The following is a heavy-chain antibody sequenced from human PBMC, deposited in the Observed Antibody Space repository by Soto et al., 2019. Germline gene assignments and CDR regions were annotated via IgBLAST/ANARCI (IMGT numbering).Heavy chain of an antibody. CDR3: ARHETLNGDYDD. V-gene: IGHV4-59*08. CDR1: GVSISSYY. J-gene: IGHJ4*02. Sequence: SETLSLTCTVSGVSISSYYWSWIRQPPGKGLEWIGYIYYSGSTNYNPSLKSRVTISVDTSKNQFSLRLSSVTAADTAVYYCARHETLNGDYDDWGQGTLVTVSS. CDR2: IYYSGST. D-gene: IGHD4-17*01.